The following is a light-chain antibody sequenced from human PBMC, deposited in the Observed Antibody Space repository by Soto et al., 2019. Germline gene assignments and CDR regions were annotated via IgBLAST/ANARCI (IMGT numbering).Light chain of an antibody. CDR2: EVD. V-gene: IGLV2-14*01. CDR3: SSCTSSNTVV. CDR1: ISDVGGYNY. Sequence: QSVLTQPASVSGSPGQSITISCTGTISDVGGYNYVSWYQQHPGKAPKLMIYEVDSRPSGVSNRFSGSKSGNTASLTISGLQAEDEADYYCSSCTSSNTVVFGGWTKVTVL. J-gene: IGLJ2*01.